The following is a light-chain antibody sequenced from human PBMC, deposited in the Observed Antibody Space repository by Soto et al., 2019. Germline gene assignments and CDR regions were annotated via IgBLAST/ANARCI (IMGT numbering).Light chain of an antibody. V-gene: IGKV3-20*01. J-gene: IGKJ4*01. CDR3: HQYATSSLT. CDR2: GAS. CDR1: QSVGRNF. Sequence: EIVLRQSPGTLSLSPGESTTLSCRASQSVGRNFLAWYQQKPGRAPRLLIHGASNRATGIPDRFSGSGSETDFTLTISRLEPEDFAVYYCHQYATSSLTFGGGTKVEIK.